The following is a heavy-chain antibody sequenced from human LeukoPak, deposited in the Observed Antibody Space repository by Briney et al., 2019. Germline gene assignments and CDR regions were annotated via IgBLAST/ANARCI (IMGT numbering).Heavy chain of an antibody. D-gene: IGHD5-18*01. CDR2: IKGDGSAK. CDR3: ARDRGWIQHDI. Sequence: GGSLRLSCAASGFAFSDSWMTWIRQAPGKGLEWVAFIKGDGSAKKYVDSVKGRLTISRDNAKNSLFLQMNSLRAEDTAVYYCARDRGWIQHDIWGQGTMATVSS. V-gene: IGHV3-7*01. CDR1: GFAFSDSW. J-gene: IGHJ3*02.